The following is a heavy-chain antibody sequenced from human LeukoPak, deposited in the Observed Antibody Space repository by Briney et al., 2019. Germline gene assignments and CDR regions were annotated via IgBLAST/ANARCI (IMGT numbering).Heavy chain of an antibody. Sequence: PGGTLRLSCAASGFTFSSYGMSWVRQAPGKGLEWVSAISGSGGSTYYADSVKGRFTISRDNSKNTLYLQMNSLRAEDTAVYYCAKDPRGYSYGYRDRGQGTLVTVSS. CDR3: AKDPRGYSYGYRD. V-gene: IGHV3-23*01. CDR1: GFTFSSYG. J-gene: IGHJ4*02. D-gene: IGHD5-18*01. CDR2: ISGSGGST.